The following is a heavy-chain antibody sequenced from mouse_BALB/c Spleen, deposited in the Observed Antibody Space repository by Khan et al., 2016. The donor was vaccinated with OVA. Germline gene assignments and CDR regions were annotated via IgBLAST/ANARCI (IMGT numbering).Heavy chain of an antibody. CDR3: ARSYYRYDGYYAMDY. J-gene: IGHJ4*01. Sequence: QVQLKQSGPGLVAPSQSLSITCTVSGFSLSRYNIHWVRQTPGKGLEWLGMIWGGGSTDYNSALKSRLSISKDNYKSQVFLKMNSLQTEDTAMYYCARSYYRYDGYYAMDYWCQGTSVTVSS. CDR2: IWGGGST. CDR1: GFSLSRYN. V-gene: IGHV2-6-4*01. D-gene: IGHD2-14*01.